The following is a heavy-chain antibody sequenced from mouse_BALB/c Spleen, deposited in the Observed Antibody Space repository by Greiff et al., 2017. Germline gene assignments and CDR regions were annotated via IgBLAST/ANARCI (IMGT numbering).Heavy chain of an antibody. CDR3: ARDPTTAYYFDY. J-gene: IGHJ2*01. V-gene: IGHV3-6*02. CDR1: GYSITSGYY. D-gene: IGHD1-2*01. CDR2: ISYDGSN. Sequence: EVQLQESGPGLVKPSQSLSLTCSVTGYSITSGYYWNWIRQFPGNKLEWMGYISYDGSNNYNPSLKNRISITRDTSKNQFFLKLNSVTTEDTATYYCARDPTTAYYFDYWGQGTTLTVSS.